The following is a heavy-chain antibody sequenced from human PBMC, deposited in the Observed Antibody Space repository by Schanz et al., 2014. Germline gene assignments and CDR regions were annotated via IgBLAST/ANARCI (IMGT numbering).Heavy chain of an antibody. Sequence: VQLVESGGGVVQPGRSLRLSCAASGFAFSNYAMNWVRQAPGKGLEWVSGIGGSGGSTDYADSVKGRFTISRDNSKNTLYLQMNSLRAEDTAVYYCARDRWDWNNAFDIWGQGTMVTVSS. J-gene: IGHJ3*02. CDR2: IGGSGGST. D-gene: IGHD1-1*01. V-gene: IGHV3-23*04. CDR3: ARDRWDWNNAFDI. CDR1: GFAFSNYA.